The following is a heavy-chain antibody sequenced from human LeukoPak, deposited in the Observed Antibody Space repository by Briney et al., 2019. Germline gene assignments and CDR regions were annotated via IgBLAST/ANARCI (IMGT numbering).Heavy chain of an antibody. Sequence: SETLSLTCTVSGGSISSSSNYWGWIRQPPGKGLEWIGSIYYSGSTYYNPSLKSRVTISVDTSKNQFSLKLSSVTAADTAVYYCARDRKTPTYSNPVYNWFDPWGQGSLVTVSS. CDR2: IYYSGST. CDR1: GGSISSSSNY. D-gene: IGHD4-11*01. J-gene: IGHJ5*02. V-gene: IGHV4-39*07. CDR3: ARDRKTPTYSNPVYNWFDP.